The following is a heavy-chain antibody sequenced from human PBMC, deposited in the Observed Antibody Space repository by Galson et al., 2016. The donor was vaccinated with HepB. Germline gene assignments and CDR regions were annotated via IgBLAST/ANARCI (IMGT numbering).Heavy chain of an antibody. CDR3: AREGRVIQPYHFDS. V-gene: IGHV1-69*13. Sequence: SVKVSCKASGGTFSSYALNWVRQAPGQGLEWMGGIIPIFGTPNYAQKFQGRVTITADASTDSTCMEVTSLRFDDTAIYYCAREGRVIQPYHFDSWGQGTLVTVSS. D-gene: IGHD3-16*02. J-gene: IGHJ4*02. CDR1: GGTFSSYA. CDR2: IIPIFGTP.